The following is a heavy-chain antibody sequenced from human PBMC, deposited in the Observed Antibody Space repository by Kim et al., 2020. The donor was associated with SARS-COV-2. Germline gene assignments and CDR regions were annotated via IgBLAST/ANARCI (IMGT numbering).Heavy chain of an antibody. Sequence: GGSLRLSCAASGFTFSSYSMNWVRQAPGKGLEWVSSISSSSSYIYYADSVKGRFTISRDNAKNSLYLQMNSLRAEDTAVYYCARDPYSSSWYGDYYYGMDVWGQGTTVTVSS. CDR3: ARDPYSSSWYGDYYYGMDV. V-gene: IGHV3-21*01. J-gene: IGHJ6*02. CDR2: ISSSSSYI. D-gene: IGHD6-13*01. CDR1: GFTFSSYS.